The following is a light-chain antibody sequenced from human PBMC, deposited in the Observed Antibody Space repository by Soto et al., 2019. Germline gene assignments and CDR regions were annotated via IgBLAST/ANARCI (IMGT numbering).Light chain of an antibody. CDR2: GAS. Sequence: EIVLTQSPATLSLSPGERATLSCKASQSVSSYLAWYQQKPGQAPRLLIYGASTRATGIPARFSGSGSGTEFTLTISSLQSEDFEIYYCQQYNNWPITLGQGTRLEIK. CDR1: QSVSSY. J-gene: IGKJ5*01. V-gene: IGKV3-15*01. CDR3: QQYNNWPIT.